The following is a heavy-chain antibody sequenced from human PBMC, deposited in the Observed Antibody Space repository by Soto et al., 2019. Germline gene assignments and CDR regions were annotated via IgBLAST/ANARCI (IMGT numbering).Heavy chain of an antibody. D-gene: IGHD2-21*01. J-gene: IGHJ6*02. CDR2: INAGNGNT. CDR1: GYTFTSYA. Sequence: ASVKVSCKASGYTFTSYAMHWVRQAPGQRLEWMGWINAGNGNTKYSQKFQGRVTMTRDTSTSTVYMELSSLRSEDTAVYYCARVGEMAIISSYYYYYVMDVWXQGTSVTVSS. CDR3: ARVGEMAIISSYYYYYVMDV. V-gene: IGHV1-3*01.